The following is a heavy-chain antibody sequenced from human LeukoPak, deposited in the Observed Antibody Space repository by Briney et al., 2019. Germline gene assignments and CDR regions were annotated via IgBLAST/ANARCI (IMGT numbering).Heavy chain of an antibody. CDR2: IYYSGST. D-gene: IGHD7-27*01. CDR1: GGSISSYY. CDR3: ASLQLGIRAHDHYWYFDL. V-gene: IGHV4-59*01. Sequence: PSETLSLTCTVSGGSISSYYWSWIRQPPGKGLEWIGYIYYSGSTNYNPSLKSRVTISVDTSKNQFSLKLSSVTAADTAVYYCASLQLGIRAHDHYWYFDLWGRGTLVTVSS. J-gene: IGHJ2*01.